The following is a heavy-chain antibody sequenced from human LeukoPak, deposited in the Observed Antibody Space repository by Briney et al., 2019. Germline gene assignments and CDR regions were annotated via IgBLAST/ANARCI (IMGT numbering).Heavy chain of an antibody. V-gene: IGHV3-21*01. D-gene: IGHD2-15*01. Sequence: GRSLRLSCAASGFTFNRHSMNWVRQTPGKGLEWVSSISSSSYIYYPASVKGRSTISRENAKNSLYLQRISLRPKDRAGYYCARDPSTCSDSCYSLDYWSQGTLVTVSS. CDR3: ARDPSTCSDSCYSLDY. CDR1: GFTFNRHS. CDR2: ISSSSYI. J-gene: IGHJ4*02.